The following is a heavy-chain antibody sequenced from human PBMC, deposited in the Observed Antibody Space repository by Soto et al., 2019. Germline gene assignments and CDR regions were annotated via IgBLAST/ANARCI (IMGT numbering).Heavy chain of an antibody. V-gene: IGHV1-18*01. CDR3: ARVFPYYDISMAHNWFEP. D-gene: IGHD3-9*01. Sequence: ASVKVSCKASGYTFTSYGISWVRQAPGQGLEWMGWISAYNGNTNYAQKLQGRVTMTTDTSTSTAYMELRSLRSDDTAVYYCARVFPYYDISMAHNWFEPWGEGTLVTVSS. CDR1: GYTFTSYG. CDR2: ISAYNGNT. J-gene: IGHJ5*02.